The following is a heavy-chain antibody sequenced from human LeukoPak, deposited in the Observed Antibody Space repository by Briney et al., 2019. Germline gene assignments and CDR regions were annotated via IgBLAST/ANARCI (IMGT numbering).Heavy chain of an antibody. CDR1: GGSISSSSYY. D-gene: IGHD3-16*01. J-gene: IGHJ3*02. CDR2: IYYSGRI. Sequence: PSETLSLTCTVSGGSISSSSYYWGWIRQPPGKGLEWIGSIYYSGRIFYNTSLRSRVTISVDMSKNQFSLKLRSVTAADTAVYYCASLGGRRAFDIWSQGTMVTVSS. CDR3: ASLGGRRAFDI. V-gene: IGHV4-39*01.